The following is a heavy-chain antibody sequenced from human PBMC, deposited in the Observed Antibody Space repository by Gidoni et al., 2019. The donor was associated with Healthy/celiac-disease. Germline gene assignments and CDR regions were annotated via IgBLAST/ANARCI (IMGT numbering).Heavy chain of an antibody. V-gene: IGHV1-2*06. CDR2: INPNSGGT. CDR1: GCNFTGSY. CDR3: AIDILTGYSNFDY. D-gene: IGHD3-9*01. J-gene: IGHJ4*02. Sequence: LLVQSGAAVTKPVASVTASCTASGCNFTGSYMHWVRLAPGHGLEWMGRINPNSGGTNYAQKFQGRVTMTRDTSISTAYMELSRLRSDDTAVYYCAIDILTGYSNFDYWGQGTLVTVSS.